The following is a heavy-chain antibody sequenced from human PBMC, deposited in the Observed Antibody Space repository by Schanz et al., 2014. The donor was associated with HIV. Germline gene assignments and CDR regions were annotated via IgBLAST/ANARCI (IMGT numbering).Heavy chain of an antibody. CDR2: ISISGETT. J-gene: IGHJ4*02. Sequence: VQLLESGGGLVQPGGSLRLSCAASGFTFSSHAMTWVRQAPGKGLEWVSGISISGETTYYADSVKGRFTISRDNSKNTLYLQMSSLRVEDTAVYYCANEEVPNDYWGQGTLVTVSS. V-gene: IGHV3-23*01. CDR3: ANEEVPNDY. CDR1: GFTFSSHA.